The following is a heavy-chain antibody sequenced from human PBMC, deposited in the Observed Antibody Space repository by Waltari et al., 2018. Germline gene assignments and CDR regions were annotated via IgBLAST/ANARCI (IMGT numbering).Heavy chain of an antibody. J-gene: IGHJ4*02. V-gene: IGHV1-69*13. CDR2: IIPIFGTA. CDR3: ARDQSGGTVNYNFDY. Sequence: QVQLVQSGAEVKKPGSSVKVSCKASGGTFSSYAISWVRQAPGQGLEWMGGIIPIFGTANYAEKCQGRVTSTADESTSTAYMELSSLRSEDTAVYYCARDQSGGTVNYNFDYWGQGTLVTVSS. D-gene: IGHD4-17*01. CDR1: GGTFSSYA.